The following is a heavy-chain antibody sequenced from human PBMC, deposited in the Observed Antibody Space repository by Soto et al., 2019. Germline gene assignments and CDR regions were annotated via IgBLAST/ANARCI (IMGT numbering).Heavy chain of an antibody. CDR1: GFTFSSYW. CDR2: IKQDGSEK. V-gene: IGHV3-7*01. D-gene: IGHD3-16*02. J-gene: IGHJ6*03. Sequence: GGSLRLSCAASGFTFSSYWMSWVRQAPGKGLEWVANIKQDGSEKYYVDSVKGRFTISRDNAKNSLYLQMNSLRAEDTAVYYCARDYDYTWGSYRYTDYYYMDVWGKGTTVTVSS. CDR3: ARDYDYTWGSYRYTDYYYMDV.